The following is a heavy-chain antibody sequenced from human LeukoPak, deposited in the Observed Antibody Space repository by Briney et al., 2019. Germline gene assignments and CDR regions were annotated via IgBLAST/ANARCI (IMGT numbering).Heavy chain of an antibody. CDR2: INPNSGGT. CDR3: ASSMVRGVYFDY. V-gene: IGHV1-2*06. D-gene: IGHD3-10*01. J-gene: IGHJ4*02. Sequence: ASVKVSCKASGYTFTGYYMHWVRQAPGQGLEWMGRINPNSGGTNYAQKFQGRVTMTRDTSISTAYMELSRLRSDDTAVYYCASSMVRGVYFDYWGQGTLVTVSS. CDR1: GYTFTGYY.